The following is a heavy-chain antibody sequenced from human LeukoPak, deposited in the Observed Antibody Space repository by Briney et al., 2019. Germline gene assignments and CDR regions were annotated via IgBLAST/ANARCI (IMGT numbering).Heavy chain of an antibody. CDR3: ARHKETCSGDYCYLDYFDY. D-gene: IGHD2-15*01. V-gene: IGHV4-38-2*02. Sequence: SETLSLTCTVSGYSISSGYYWGWIRQPPGKGLEWIGSGSTYYNPSLKSRVTISVDTSKNQFSLKLSSVTAADTAVYYCARHKETCSGDYCYLDYFDYWGQGTLVTVSS. CDR2: SGST. CDR1: GYSISSGYY. J-gene: IGHJ4*02.